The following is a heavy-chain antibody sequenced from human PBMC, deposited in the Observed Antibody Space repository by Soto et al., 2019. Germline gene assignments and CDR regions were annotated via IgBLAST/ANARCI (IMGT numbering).Heavy chain of an antibody. CDR2: ISYDGSNK. J-gene: IGHJ6*02. CDR3: AKDFGATIGNYCYGIDV. V-gene: IGHV3-30*18. CDR1: GFTFSSYG. Sequence: GGSLRLSCAASGFTFSSYGMHWVRQAPGKGLEWVAVISYDGSNKYYADSVKGRFTISRDNSKNTLYLQMNSLRAEDTAVYYCAKDFGATIGNYCYGIDVWGQGTTVTVSS. D-gene: IGHD5-12*01.